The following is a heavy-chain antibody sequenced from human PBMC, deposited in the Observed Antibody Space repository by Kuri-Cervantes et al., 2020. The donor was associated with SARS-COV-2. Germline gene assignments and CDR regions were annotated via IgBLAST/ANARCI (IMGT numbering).Heavy chain of an antibody. Sequence: SETLSLTCTVSGGSISSSSYYWGWIRQPPGKGPEWIGSIYYSGSTYYNPSLKSRVTISVDTSKNQLSLKLSSVTAADTAVYYCARAVTGTEHTVVLIATYYYHYYMDVWGKGTTVTVSS. J-gene: IGHJ6*03. CDR3: ARAVTGTEHTVVLIATYYYHYYMDV. CDR1: GGSISSSSYY. V-gene: IGHV4-39*01. CDR2: IYYSGST. D-gene: IGHD2-21*01.